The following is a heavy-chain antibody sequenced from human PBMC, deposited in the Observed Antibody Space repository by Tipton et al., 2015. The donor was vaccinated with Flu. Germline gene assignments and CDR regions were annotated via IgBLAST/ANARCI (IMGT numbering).Heavy chain of an antibody. Sequence: TLSLTCTVSGGSISSYYWSWIRQPAGKGLEWIGRFYTTGSTNYSPSLKSRVTMSVDTSKNQFSLRLSSVTAADMAVYYCARVGDLWSGTNYGLDVWGQGTTVTVSS. CDR3: ARVGDLWSGTNYGLDV. CDR1: GGSISSYY. D-gene: IGHD3-3*01. J-gene: IGHJ6*02. CDR2: FYTTGST. V-gene: IGHV4-4*07.